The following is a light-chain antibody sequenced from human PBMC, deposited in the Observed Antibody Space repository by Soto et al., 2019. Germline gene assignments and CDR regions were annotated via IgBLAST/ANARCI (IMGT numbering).Light chain of an antibody. CDR3: QQSYRTST. Sequence: DIQMTQSPSSVSASVGDRVTITCRASQDISSWLAWYQQKSGKAPNLLIYAASTLQSGVPSRFSGSGSGTDFTLTISSLQPEDFATYYCQQSYRTSTFGQGTRLEIK. CDR2: AAS. CDR1: QDISSW. V-gene: IGKV1-12*01. J-gene: IGKJ5*01.